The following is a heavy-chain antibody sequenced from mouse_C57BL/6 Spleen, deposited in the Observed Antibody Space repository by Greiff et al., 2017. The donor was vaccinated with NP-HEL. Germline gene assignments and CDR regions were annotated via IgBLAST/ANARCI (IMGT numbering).Heavy chain of an antibody. CDR3: TRDIMDY. V-gene: IGHV5-9-1*02. J-gene: IGHJ4*01. Sequence: EVKVVESGEGLVKPGGSLKLSCAASGFTFSSYAMSWVRQTPEKRLEWVAYISSGGDYIYYADTVKGRFTISRDNARNTLYLQMSSLKSEDTDMYYCTRDIMDYWGQGTSVTVSS. CDR1: GFTFSSYA. CDR2: ISSGGDYI.